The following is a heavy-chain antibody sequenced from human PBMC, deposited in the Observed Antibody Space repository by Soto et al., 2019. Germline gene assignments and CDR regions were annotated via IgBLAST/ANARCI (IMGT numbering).Heavy chain of an antibody. V-gene: IGHV3-23*01. CDR2: ITGSGTST. CDR3: GKSPDFYYYNMEV. CDR1: GFTFSGYA. J-gene: IGHJ6*02. Sequence: LRLSCAASGFTFSGYAITWVRQAPGKGLEWVSSITGSGTSTYYADSVKGRFIISRDNSKNRVSRQRNSRRADDKAVYYCGKSPDFYYYNMEVWGQGTKVTVYS.